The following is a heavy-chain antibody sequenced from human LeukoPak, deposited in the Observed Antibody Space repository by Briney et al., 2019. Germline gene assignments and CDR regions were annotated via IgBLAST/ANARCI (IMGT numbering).Heavy chain of an antibody. V-gene: IGHV3-30*19. J-gene: IGHJ4*02. D-gene: IGHD3-22*01. CDR3: AREGNDSSGYPSDY. Sequence: PGGSLRLSCAASGFTFSSYGMHWVRQAPGKGLEWVAVIWYDGSNKYYADSVKGRFTISRDNSKNTLYLQMNSLRAEDTAVYYCAREGNDSSGYPSDYWGQGTLVTVSS. CDR1: GFTFSSYG. CDR2: IWYDGSNK.